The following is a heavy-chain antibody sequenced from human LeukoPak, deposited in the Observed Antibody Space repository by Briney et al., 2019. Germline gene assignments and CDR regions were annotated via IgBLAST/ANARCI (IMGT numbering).Heavy chain of an antibody. CDR3: ARVTYGSGTYGAFDY. Sequence: GGTLRLSCAASGFTFNTYGMSWVRQAPGKGLEWVSTISGSGDNTYYAGSVKGRFTISRDNSKNTLYLQMNSLRAEDTAVYYCARVTYGSGTYGAFDYWGQGTLVTVSS. CDR2: ISGSGDNT. V-gene: IGHV3-23*01. CDR1: GFTFNTYG. J-gene: IGHJ4*02. D-gene: IGHD3-10*01.